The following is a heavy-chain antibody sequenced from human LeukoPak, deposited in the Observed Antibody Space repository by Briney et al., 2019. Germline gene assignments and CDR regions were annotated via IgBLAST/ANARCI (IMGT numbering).Heavy chain of an antibody. CDR1: GGSLSSGGYY. CDR2: IYYSGST. CDR3: ASPYCSGGSCYAKT. Sequence: SQTLSLTCTVSGGSLSSGGYYWSWIRQHPGTGLEWIGYIYYSGSTYYNPSLKSRVTISVDTSKNQFSLKLSSVTAADTAVYYCASPYCSGGSCYAKTWGQGTLVTVSS. J-gene: IGHJ5*02. D-gene: IGHD2-15*01. V-gene: IGHV4-31*03.